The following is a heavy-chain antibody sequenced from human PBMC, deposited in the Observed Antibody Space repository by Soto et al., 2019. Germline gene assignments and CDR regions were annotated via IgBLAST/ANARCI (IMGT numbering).Heavy chain of an antibody. J-gene: IGHJ5*02. CDR1: GFTFSSYS. CDR2: ISSSSYI. D-gene: IGHD1-26*01. CDR3: ARPGKTAAQSPFDP. V-gene: IGHV3-21*01. Sequence: GGSLRLSCAASGFTFSSYSMNWVRQAPGKGLEWVSSISSSSYIYYADSVKGRFTISRDNAKNSLYLQMNSLRAEDTAVYYCARPGKTAAQSPFDPWGQGTLVTVSS.